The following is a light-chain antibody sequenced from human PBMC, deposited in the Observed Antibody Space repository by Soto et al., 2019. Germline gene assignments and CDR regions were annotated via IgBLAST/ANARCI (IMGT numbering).Light chain of an antibody. J-gene: IGKJ4*01. CDR2: GAS. Sequence: EIVMTQSPATLSVSPGERATLSCRASQSVNIYLAWYPQKPCQAPRLLIFGASSRATGIPARFSGSGSVTEFNLTISTLQSEDFEVYFCQQYDDWLRLTFGGGNKVEIK. CDR1: QSVNIY. V-gene: IGKV3D-15*01. CDR3: QQYDDWLRLT.